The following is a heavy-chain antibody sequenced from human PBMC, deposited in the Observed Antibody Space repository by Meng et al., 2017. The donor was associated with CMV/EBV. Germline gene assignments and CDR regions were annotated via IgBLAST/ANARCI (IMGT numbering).Heavy chain of an antibody. Sequence: QVQLVQSGAEVTKPGSSVKVSCKASGGTFSSYAISWVRQAPGQGLEWMGGIIPIFGTANYAQKFQGRVTITADESTSTAYMELSSLRSEDTAVYYCARGRIWNYYDSSGYNFDYWGQGTLVTVSS. V-gene: IGHV1-69*01. CDR2: IIPIFGTA. CDR3: ARGRIWNYYDSSGYNFDY. J-gene: IGHJ4*02. D-gene: IGHD3-22*01. CDR1: GGTFSSYA.